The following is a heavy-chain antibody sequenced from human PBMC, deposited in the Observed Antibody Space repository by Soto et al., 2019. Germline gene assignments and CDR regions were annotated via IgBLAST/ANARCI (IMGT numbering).Heavy chain of an antibody. CDR1: GFSFTRYS. D-gene: IGHD6-13*01. V-gene: IGHV3-21*01. Sequence: GGSLRLSCAASGFSFTRYSMNWVRQAPGKGLEWVSSISSSSSYIYYADSVKGRFTISRDNAKNSLYLQMNSLRAEDTAVYYCAIGGCRAAIPSYWGQGTLVTVSS. CDR3: AIGGCRAAIPSY. CDR2: ISSSSSYI. J-gene: IGHJ4*02.